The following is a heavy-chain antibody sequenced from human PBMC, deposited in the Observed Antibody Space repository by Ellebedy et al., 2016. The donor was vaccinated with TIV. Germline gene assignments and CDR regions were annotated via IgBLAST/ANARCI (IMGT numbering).Heavy chain of an antibody. CDR2: ISSSSSYT. V-gene: IGHV3-11*03. J-gene: IGHJ4*02. CDR3: ARLGVIAAAGASDY. Sequence: GESLKISCAASGFTFSDYYMSWIRQAPGKGLEWVSYISSSSSYTNYADSVKGRFTISRDNAKNSLYLQMNSLRAEDTAVYYCARLGVIAAAGASDYWGQGTLVIVSS. CDR1: GFTFSDYY. D-gene: IGHD6-13*01.